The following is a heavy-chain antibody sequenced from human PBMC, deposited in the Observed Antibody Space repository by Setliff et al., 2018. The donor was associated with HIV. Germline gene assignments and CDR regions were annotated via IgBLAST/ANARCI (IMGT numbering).Heavy chain of an antibody. V-gene: IGHV1-8*02. CDR2: MNPNSGNT. CDR3: ARVIGYFSGWYLKY. J-gene: IGHJ4*02. Sequence: ASVKVSCKASGYTFTSYDINWVRQAPGQGLEWMGWMNPNSGNTGYARKFQGRITMTRNTSITTACMELSSLGPEDTAVYYCARVIGYFSGWYLKYWGQGTPVTVSS. D-gene: IGHD6-19*01. CDR1: GYTFTSYD.